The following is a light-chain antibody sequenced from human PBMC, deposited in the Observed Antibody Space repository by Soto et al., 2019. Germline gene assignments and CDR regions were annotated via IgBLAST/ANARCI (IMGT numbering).Light chain of an antibody. Sequence: EIVMTQSPATLSVSPGERATLSCRASQSLSGNLAWYQQKPGQAPSLLISRASTRAAGIPARFSGSGSETEFTLTISSLQSEDFAVYDCQQYNDWPSFGQGTKVDIK. CDR3: QQYNDWPS. CDR1: QSLSGN. J-gene: IGKJ1*01. V-gene: IGKV3-15*01. CDR2: RAS.